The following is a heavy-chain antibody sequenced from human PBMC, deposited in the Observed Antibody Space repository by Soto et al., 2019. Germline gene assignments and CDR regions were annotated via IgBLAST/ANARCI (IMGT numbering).Heavy chain of an antibody. Sequence: PSHTRSLTRAISGHSVSSNSAAWTWVRQSPSRGLEWLGMTYYRSKWYRVYAVSVKRRITIKPNTPKNHFPPQLNPAPAEAPAPYYSRTCPTACDSWGQGTLVTVSS. V-gene: IGHV6-1*01. CDR3: RTCPTACDS. CDR2: TYYRSKWYR. J-gene: IGHJ5*01. D-gene: IGHD4-17*01. CDR1: GHSVSSNSAA.